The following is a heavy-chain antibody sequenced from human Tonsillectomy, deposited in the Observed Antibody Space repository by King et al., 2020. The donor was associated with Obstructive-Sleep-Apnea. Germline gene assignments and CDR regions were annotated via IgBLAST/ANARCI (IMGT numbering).Heavy chain of an antibody. CDR3: ARVEVWWLDY. CDR1: GFTFSSYA. Sequence: VQLVESGGGVVKPGRSLRLSCAVSGFTFSSYAMHWVRRAPGKGLEWVAVISYDGSNKYYADSVKGRFTISRDNSKNTVYLQMNSLRAEDTAVYYCARVEVWWLDYWGQGTLVTVSS. D-gene: IGHD2-21*01. CDR2: ISYDGSNK. V-gene: IGHV3-30*04. J-gene: IGHJ4*02.